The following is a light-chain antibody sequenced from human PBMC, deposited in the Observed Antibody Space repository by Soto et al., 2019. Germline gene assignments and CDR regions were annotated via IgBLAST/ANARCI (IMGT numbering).Light chain of an antibody. Sequence: IVVTQSPATLSLSPGERATLSCRASQSVSSNLAWYQQKPGQAPRLLIYGASTRATGIPARFSGSGSGTEFTLTISSLQSEDFAVYYCQQYNNWPLTFGGGTKVDIK. CDR1: QSVSSN. CDR3: QQYNNWPLT. V-gene: IGKV3-15*01. CDR2: GAS. J-gene: IGKJ4*01.